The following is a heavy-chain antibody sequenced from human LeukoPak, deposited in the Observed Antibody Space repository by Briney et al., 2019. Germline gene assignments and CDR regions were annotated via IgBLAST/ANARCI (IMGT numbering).Heavy chain of an antibody. V-gene: IGHV1-2*02. CDR1: GYTFTGYY. CDR3: ARVGITMIVVAAFDY. Sequence: ASVKVSCKASGYTFTGYYMHWVRQAPGQGPEWMGWINPNSGGTNYAQKFQGRVTMTRDTSISTAYMELSRLRSDDTAVYYCARVGITMIVVAAFDYWGQGTLVTVSS. CDR2: INPNSGGT. J-gene: IGHJ4*02. D-gene: IGHD3-22*01.